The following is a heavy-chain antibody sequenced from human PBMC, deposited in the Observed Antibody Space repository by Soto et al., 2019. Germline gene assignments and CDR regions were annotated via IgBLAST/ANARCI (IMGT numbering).Heavy chain of an antibody. CDR2: ISYDGSNK. V-gene: IGHV3-30*18. D-gene: IGHD3-22*01. CDR1: GFTFSSYG. CDR3: AKDDDSSGYYYDGFDY. Sequence: PGGSLRLSCAASGFTFSSYGMHWVRQARGKGLEWVAVISYDGSNKYYADSVKGRFTISRDNSKNTLYLQMNSLRVEDTAVYYCAKDDDSSGYYYDGFDYWGQGTLVTVSS. J-gene: IGHJ4*02.